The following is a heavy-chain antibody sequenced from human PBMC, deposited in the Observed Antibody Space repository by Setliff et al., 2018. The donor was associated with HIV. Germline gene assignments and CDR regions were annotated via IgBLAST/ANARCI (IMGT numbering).Heavy chain of an antibody. J-gene: IGHJ6*02. Sequence: GGSLRLSCAASGFTFDDHGMSWVRQAPGKGLEWVAFIRYDGSNKYYADSVKGRFTISRDNSKNTLYLQMNSLRAEDTAVYYCARSVIGYYYYGMDVWGQGTLVTVSS. D-gene: IGHD3-10*01. CDR2: IRYDGSNK. CDR3: ARSVIGYYYYGMDV. CDR1: GFTFDDHG. V-gene: IGHV3-30*02.